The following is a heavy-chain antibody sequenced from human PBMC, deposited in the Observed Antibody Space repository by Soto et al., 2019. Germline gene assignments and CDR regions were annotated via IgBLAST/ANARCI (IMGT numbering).Heavy chain of an antibody. Sequence: EVQLLEPGGGLVQPGGSLSLSCAASAFTFNNYAMSWVRQAPGKGLEWVSGIGGSGRTTYYADSVKGRFTISRDNSNNTLFLQMNSLRAEDTAVYYCAKSRYSDSSGEFYDYWGQGTLVTVSS. CDR2: IGGSGRTT. V-gene: IGHV3-23*01. CDR3: AKSRYSDSSGEFYDY. CDR1: AFTFNNYA. D-gene: IGHD3-22*01. J-gene: IGHJ4*02.